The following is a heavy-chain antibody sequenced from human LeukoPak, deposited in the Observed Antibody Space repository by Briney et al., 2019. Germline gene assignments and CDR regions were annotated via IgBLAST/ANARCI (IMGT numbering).Heavy chain of an antibody. CDR2: IWYDGSNK. Sequence: PGGSLRLSCAASGFTFSSYGMHWVRQAPGKGLEWVAVIWYDGSNKYYVDSVKGRFTISRDNSKNTLYLQMNSLRAEDTAVYYCAKTSNIVVVTAIGIDYWGQGTLVTVSS. D-gene: IGHD2-21*02. CDR3: AKTSNIVVVTAIGIDY. J-gene: IGHJ4*02. V-gene: IGHV3-30*02. CDR1: GFTFSSYG.